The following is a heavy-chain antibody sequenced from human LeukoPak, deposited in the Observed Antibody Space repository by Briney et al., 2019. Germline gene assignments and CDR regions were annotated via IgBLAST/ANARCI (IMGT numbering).Heavy chain of an antibody. CDR2: MYYRGST. D-gene: IGHD2-2*01. Sequence: SETLSLTCTVSGGSISSSSHYWGWIRQPPGKGLEWIGSMYYRGSTYHNPSLKSRVTISVDTSKNQFSLKLSSVTAADTAVYYCARDPIGPYCSSTSCSHYFDYWGQGTLVTVSS. CDR1: GGSISSSSHY. CDR3: ARDPIGPYCSSTSCSHYFDY. J-gene: IGHJ4*02. V-gene: IGHV4-39*07.